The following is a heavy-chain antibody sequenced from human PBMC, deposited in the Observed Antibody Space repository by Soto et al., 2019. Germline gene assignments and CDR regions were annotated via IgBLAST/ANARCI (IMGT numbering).Heavy chain of an antibody. D-gene: IGHD3-10*01. CDR1: NGFINNHY. V-gene: IGHV4-59*11. CDR3: ARVGTYYYGSGSYYTSYYYYYMDV. CDR2: IYYNGST. J-gene: IGHJ6*03. Sequence: SETLSLTYTVSNGFINNHYWSWLLHPPGKELEWIGYIYYNGSTKYNPSLKSRVTISVDTSKNQFSLKLSSVTAADTAVYYRARVGTYYYGSGSYYTSYYYYYMDVWGKGTTVTVSS.